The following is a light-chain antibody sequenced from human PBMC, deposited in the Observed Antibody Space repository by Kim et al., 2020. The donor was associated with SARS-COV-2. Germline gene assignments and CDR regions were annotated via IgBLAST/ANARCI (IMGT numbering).Light chain of an antibody. J-gene: IGKJ5*01. CDR1: QSLLHSNGYNY. CDR3: MQGLQTAIT. CDR2: LGS. Sequence: PASISCRSSQSLLHSNGYNYLDWYLQKPGQSPQLLIYLGSYRASGVPDRFSGSGSGTDLTLKISRVEAEDVGVYYCMQGLQTAITFGQGTRLEIK. V-gene: IGKV2-28*01.